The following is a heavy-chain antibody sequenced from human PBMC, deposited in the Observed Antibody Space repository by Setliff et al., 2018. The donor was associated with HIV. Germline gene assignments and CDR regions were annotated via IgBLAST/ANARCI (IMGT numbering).Heavy chain of an antibody. D-gene: IGHD6-19*01. CDR2: INTNAGNP. CDR1: GYTFTSYV. J-gene: IGHJ4*02. Sequence: ASVKVSCKTSGYTFTSYVINWVRQAPGQGLEWMGWINTNAGNPTYAQGFTGRFVFSLDTSVSTAYLQISSLQAEDSAVYYCATAYMKAPSRDSSGWYYFAYWGQGTLVTVTS. V-gene: IGHV7-4-1*02. CDR3: ATAYMKAPSRDSSGWYYFAY.